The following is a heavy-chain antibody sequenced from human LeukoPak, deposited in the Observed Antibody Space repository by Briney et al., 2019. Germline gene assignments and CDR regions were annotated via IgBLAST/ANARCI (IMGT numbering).Heavy chain of an antibody. CDR2: ISSSGSTI. Sequence: GGSLRLSCAASGFTFSDYYMSWIRQAPGKGLEWVSYISSSGSTIYYADSVKGRFTISRDNAKNSLYLQMNSLRAEVTAVYYCARDSRYGSGSHIYWGQGTLVTVSS. D-gene: IGHD3-10*01. V-gene: IGHV3-11*01. J-gene: IGHJ4*02. CDR3: ARDSRYGSGSHIY. CDR1: GFTFSDYY.